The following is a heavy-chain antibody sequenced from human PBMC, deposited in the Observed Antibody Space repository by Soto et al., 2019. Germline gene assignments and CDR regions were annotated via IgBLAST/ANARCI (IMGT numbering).Heavy chain of an antibody. CDR2: ISGSGGST. D-gene: IGHD6-25*01. CDR1: GFTFSSHA. J-gene: IGHJ4*02. V-gene: IGHV3-23*01. CDR3: AKGSASGSPYFFDY. Sequence: PGGSLRLSCAASGFTFSSHAMSWVRQAPGKGLEWVTAISGSGGSTYHADSVKGRFTISRDNSKNTLYLQMNSLRAEDTAVYYCAKGSASGSPYFFDYWGEGTLVTVSS.